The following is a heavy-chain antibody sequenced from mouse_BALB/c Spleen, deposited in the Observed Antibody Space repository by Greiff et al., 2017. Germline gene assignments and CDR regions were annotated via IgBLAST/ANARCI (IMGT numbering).Heavy chain of an antibody. CDR2: INPSNGGT. CDR3: TIIYYGNYVGYFDV. V-gene: IGHV1S16*01. Sequence: VQLQESGAELVKPGASVKLSCKASGYTFTSYYMYWVKQRPGQGLEWIGEINPSNGGTNFNEKFKSKATLTVDKSSSTAYMQLSSLTSEDSAVYYCTIIYYGNYVGYFDVWGAGTTVTVSS. CDR1: GYTFTSYY. J-gene: IGHJ1*01. D-gene: IGHD2-1*01.